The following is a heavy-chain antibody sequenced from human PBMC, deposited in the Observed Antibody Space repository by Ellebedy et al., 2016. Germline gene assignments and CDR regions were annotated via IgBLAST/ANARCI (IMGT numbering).Heavy chain of an antibody. CDR3: SRHQPSYGSGSYYTNYYGMDV. CDR2: IYFSGST. J-gene: IGHJ6*02. D-gene: IGHD3-10*01. Sequence: SETLSLTCTVSGGSISRSTYYWGWIRQPPGKGLEWIGSIYFSGSTYYNPSLKSRVTISVDTSKKQFYLRLSSVTDADTAVYYCSRHQPSYGSGSYYTNYYGMDVWGQGTTVTVSS. CDR1: GGSISRSTYY. V-gene: IGHV4-39*01.